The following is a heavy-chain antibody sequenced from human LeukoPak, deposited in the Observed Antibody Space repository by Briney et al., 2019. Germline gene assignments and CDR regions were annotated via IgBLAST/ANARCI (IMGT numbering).Heavy chain of an antibody. CDR2: INHSGST. CDR1: GGSISSSIYF. J-gene: IGHJ4*02. Sequence: SETLSLTCTVSGGSISSSIYFWGWIRQPPGKGLEWIGEINHSGSTNYNPSLKSRVTISVDTSKNQFSLKLSSVTAADTAVYYCARGRRWLQFRPFDYWGQGTLVTVSS. CDR3: ARGRRWLQFRPFDY. V-gene: IGHV4-39*07. D-gene: IGHD5-24*01.